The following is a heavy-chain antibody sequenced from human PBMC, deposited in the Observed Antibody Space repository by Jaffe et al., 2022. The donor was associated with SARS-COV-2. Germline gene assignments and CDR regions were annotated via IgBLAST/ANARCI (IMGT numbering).Heavy chain of an antibody. V-gene: IGHV4-39*01. Sequence: QLQLQESGPGLVKSSETLSLTCTVSGGSISTSSYYWGWIRQPPGEGLEWIGGIYYSGNTYYNPSLKSRVTISVDTSKSQFSLKLSSVTAADTAVYYCARLYSSGWWSLRYFDYWGQGTLVTVSS. CDR1: GGSISTSSYY. J-gene: IGHJ4*02. D-gene: IGHD6-19*01. CDR2: IYYSGNT. CDR3: ARLYSSGWWSLRYFDY.